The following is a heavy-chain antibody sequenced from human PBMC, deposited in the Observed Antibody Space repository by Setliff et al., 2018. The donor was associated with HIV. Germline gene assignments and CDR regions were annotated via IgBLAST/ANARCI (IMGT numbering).Heavy chain of an antibody. Sequence: SETLSLTCAVYGGSFSAYYWTWIRQPPGKGLEWIGEINHSGSTYYNPSLRSRVTLSVDTSKKQFSLKLTSVTAGDSALYYCARRRGQKATGWYYFDFWGQGALVTVSS. D-gene: IGHD6-19*01. J-gene: IGHJ4*02. CDR1: GGSFSAYY. V-gene: IGHV4-34*01. CDR3: ARRRGQKATGWYYFDF. CDR2: INHSGST.